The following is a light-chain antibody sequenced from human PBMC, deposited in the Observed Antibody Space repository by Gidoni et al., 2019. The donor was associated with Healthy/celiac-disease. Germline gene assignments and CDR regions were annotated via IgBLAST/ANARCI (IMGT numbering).Light chain of an antibody. V-gene: IGKV3-20*01. Sequence: ELVLTQSPGTLSLSPGARATRPCRASQSVSSSYLAWYQQKPGQAPRLLIYGASSRATGIPDRFSGSGSGTDFTLTISRLEAEDVAVYYCQQYGSSPRTFGQGTKVEIK. CDR1: QSVSSSY. J-gene: IGKJ1*01. CDR2: GAS. CDR3: QQYGSSPRT.